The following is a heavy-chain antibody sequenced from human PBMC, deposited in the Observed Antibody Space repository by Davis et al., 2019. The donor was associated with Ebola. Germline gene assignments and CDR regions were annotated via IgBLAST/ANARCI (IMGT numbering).Heavy chain of an antibody. CDR3: AREYFQTWFDP. V-gene: IGHV4-31*03. CDR2: IYYSGST. CDR1: GGSISSGGYY. D-gene: IGHD3-9*01. J-gene: IGHJ5*02. Sequence: SETLSLTCTVSGGSISSGGYYWSWIRQHPGKGLEWIGYIYYSGSTYYNPSLKSRVTISVDMSKNQFSLKLSSVTAADTAVYYCAREYFQTWFDPWGQGTLVTVSS.